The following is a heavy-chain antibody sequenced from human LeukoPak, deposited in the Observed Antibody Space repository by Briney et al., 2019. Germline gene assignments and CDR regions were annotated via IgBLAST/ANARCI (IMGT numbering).Heavy chain of an antibody. CDR1: GGTFSSYA. D-gene: IGHD3-3*01. J-gene: IGHJ4*02. V-gene: IGHV1-69*04. CDR3: AREGYDFWSGYYRYYFDY. CDR2: IIPILGIA. Sequence: ASVKVSCKASGGTFSSYAISWVRQAPGQGLEWMGRIIPILGIANYAQKFQGRVTITADKSTSTAYMELSSLRSEDTAVYYCAREGYDFWSGYYRYYFDYWGQGTLVTVSS.